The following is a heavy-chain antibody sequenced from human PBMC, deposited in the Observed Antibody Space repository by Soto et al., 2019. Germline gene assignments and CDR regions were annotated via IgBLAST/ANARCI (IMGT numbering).Heavy chain of an antibody. J-gene: IGHJ6*03. Sequence: SETLSLTCTVSGGSISSYYWSWIRQPPGKGLEWIGYVYYSGSTNYNPSLKSRVTISVDTSKDQFSLKLSSVTAADTAVYYCARVVIGYSSSSIPLYFDYYYYYMAVCGQGTTVTGSS. CDR1: GGSISSYY. V-gene: IGHV4-59*01. CDR2: VYYSGST. CDR3: ARVVIGYSSSSIPLYFDYYYYYMAV. D-gene: IGHD6-6*01.